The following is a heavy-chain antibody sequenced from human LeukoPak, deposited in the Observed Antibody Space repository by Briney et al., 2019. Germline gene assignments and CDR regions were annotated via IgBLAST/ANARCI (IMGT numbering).Heavy chain of an antibody. V-gene: IGHV4-34*01. D-gene: IGHD6-13*01. J-gene: IGHJ4*02. CDR2: INHSGST. CDR1: GGSFSGYY. Sequence: SETLSLTCAVYGGSFSGYYWSWIRQPPGKGLEWIGEINHSGSTNYNPSLKSRVTISVDTSKNQFSLKLGSVTAADTAVYYCARGQRYSSSWYGPFGYWGQGTLVTVSS. CDR3: ARGQRYSSSWYGPFGY.